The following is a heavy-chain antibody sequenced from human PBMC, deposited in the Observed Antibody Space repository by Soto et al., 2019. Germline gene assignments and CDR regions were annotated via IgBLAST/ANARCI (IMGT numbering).Heavy chain of an antibody. V-gene: IGHV4-59*12. CDR2: IYYSGST. J-gene: IGHJ4*02. CDR3: ANAVTTVGYFDY. D-gene: IGHD4-17*01. Sequence: SETLSLTCTVSGGSISSYYWGWIRQPPGKGLEWIGDIYYSGSTNYNPSLKSRVTISVDTSKNQFSLKLSSVTAADTAVYYCANAVTTVGYFDYWGQGTLVTVSS. CDR1: GGSISSYY.